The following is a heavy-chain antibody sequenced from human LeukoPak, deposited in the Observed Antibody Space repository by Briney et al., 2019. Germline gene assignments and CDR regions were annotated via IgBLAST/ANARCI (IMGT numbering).Heavy chain of an antibody. CDR3: ARSMTTVTTGSLSY. CDR2: IYSGGST. J-gene: IGHJ4*02. Sequence: GGSLRLSCAASGFTVSSNYMSWVRQAPGKGLEWVSVIYSGGSTYYADSVKGRFTISRDNSKNTLYLQMNSLRAEDTAVYYCARSMTTVTTGSLSYWGQGTLVTVSS. V-gene: IGHV3-53*01. CDR1: GFTVSSNY. D-gene: IGHD4-17*01.